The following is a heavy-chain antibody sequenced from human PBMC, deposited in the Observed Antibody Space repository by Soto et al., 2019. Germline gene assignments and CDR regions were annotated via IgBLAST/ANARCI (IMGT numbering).Heavy chain of an antibody. J-gene: IGHJ6*02. Sequence: SETLSLTCAVYGGSFSGYYWNWIRQPPGKGLEWIGEINHSGSTNYNPSLKSRVTISVDTSKNQFSLKMSSVTAADTAVYYCARDRHYYGSGSYYYYGMDVWGQGTTVT. D-gene: IGHD3-10*01. CDR2: INHSGST. CDR3: ARDRHYYGSGSYYYYGMDV. V-gene: IGHV4-34*01. CDR1: GGSFSGYY.